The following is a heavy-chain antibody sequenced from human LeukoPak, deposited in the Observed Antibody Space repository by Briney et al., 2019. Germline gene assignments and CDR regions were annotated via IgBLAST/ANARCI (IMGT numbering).Heavy chain of an antibody. CDR1: GASMSGYY. CDR2: VYYSGIT. J-gene: IGHJ5*02. Sequence: SETLSLTCSVSGASMSGYYYTWIRQPPGKGLEWIGYVYYSGITNFNPSLKSRVTMSVDTSKNQFSLKVISVTAADTAVYYCARVLLSSGYSTWGQGTLVTVSS. D-gene: IGHD3-22*01. CDR3: ARVLLSSGYST. V-gene: IGHV4-59*12.